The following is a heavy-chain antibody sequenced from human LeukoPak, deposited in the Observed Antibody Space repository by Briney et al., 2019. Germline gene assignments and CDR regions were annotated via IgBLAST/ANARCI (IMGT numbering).Heavy chain of an antibody. V-gene: IGHV4-39*07. J-gene: IGHJ4*02. CDR3: ARSGSGYLRYYFDY. CDR2: IYSSGST. CDR1: GGSISSSSYY. Sequence: SETLSLTCTVSGGSISSSSYYWGWIRQPPGKGLEWIGSIYSSGSTYYNPSLKSRVTISVDTSKNQFSLKLSSVTAADTAVYYCARSGSGYLRYYFDYWGQGTLVTVTS. D-gene: IGHD5-12*01.